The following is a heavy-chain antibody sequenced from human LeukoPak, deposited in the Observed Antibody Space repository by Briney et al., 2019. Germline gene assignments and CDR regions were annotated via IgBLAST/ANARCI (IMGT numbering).Heavy chain of an antibody. Sequence: SSESLSLTCTVSGRSVSSGSYYSGWIRQPPGRGLERIGYIYDPGSPNDGPSLKRRGTISIGTSTNKFSLELSSVSCADTAVNYRARGVVVVRAAIGWFDPWGEGTLVTVSS. D-gene: IGHD2-2*02. J-gene: IGHJ5*02. V-gene: IGHV4-61*01. CDR1: GRSVSSGSYY. CDR2: IYDPGSP. CDR3: ARGVVVVRAAIGWFDP.